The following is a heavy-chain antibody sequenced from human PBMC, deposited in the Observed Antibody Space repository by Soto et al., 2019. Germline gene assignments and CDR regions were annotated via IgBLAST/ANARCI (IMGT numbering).Heavy chain of an antibody. D-gene: IGHD7-27*01. V-gene: IGHV3-74*01. Sequence: RGSLRLSCAASGFTFSNYWMHWVRQVPGKGLVWVSHINSDGSGTSYADSVKGRFTNSRDNAKNTLYLQMNSLRAEDTAVYYCARDSNLGFDPWGQGTLVTVSS. CDR2: INSDGSGT. CDR1: GFTFSNYW. J-gene: IGHJ5*02. CDR3: ARDSNLGFDP.